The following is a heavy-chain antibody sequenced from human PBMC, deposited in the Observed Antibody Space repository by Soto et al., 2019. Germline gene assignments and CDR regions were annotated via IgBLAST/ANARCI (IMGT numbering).Heavy chain of an antibody. J-gene: IGHJ4*02. Sequence: SETLSLTCAVYGGSFSGYYWGWIRQPPGKGLEWIGEINHSGSTNYNPSLKSRVTISVDTSKNQFSLKLSSVTAADTAVYYCARGRLVAGQTGYFDYWGQGTLVTVSS. V-gene: IGHV4-34*01. CDR3: ARGRLVAGQTGYFDY. CDR1: GGSFSGYY. D-gene: IGHD6-19*01. CDR2: INHSGST.